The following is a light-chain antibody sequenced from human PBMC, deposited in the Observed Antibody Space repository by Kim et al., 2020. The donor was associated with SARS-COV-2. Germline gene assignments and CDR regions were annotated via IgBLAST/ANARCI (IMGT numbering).Light chain of an antibody. Sequence: EIVMTQSPATLSVSPGERATLSCRASQSVSSNLAWYQQKPGQAPRLLIYGASIRATGIPARFSGSGSGTEFTLTISILQSEDFAAYYCQQYNNWPRTFGQGTKVDIK. J-gene: IGKJ1*01. CDR3: QQYNNWPRT. CDR2: GAS. V-gene: IGKV3D-15*03. CDR1: QSVSSN.